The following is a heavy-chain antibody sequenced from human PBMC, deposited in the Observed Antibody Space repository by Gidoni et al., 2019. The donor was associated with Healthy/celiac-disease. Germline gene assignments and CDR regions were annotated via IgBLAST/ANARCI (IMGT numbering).Heavy chain of an antibody. CDR2: ISSSSSYI. V-gene: IGHV3-21*01. CDR3: ASGSYHGNAFDI. J-gene: IGHJ3*02. Sequence: EVQLVESGGGLVKPGGSLRLSFAASGFTFSSYSMNWVRQAPGKGLEWVSSISSSSSYIYYADSVKGRFTISRDNAKNSLYLQMNSLRAEDTAVYYCASGSYHGNAFDIWGQGTMVTVSS. CDR1: GFTFSSYS. D-gene: IGHD1-26*01.